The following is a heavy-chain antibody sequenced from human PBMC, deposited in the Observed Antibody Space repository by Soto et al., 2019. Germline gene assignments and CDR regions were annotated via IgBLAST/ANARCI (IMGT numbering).Heavy chain of an antibody. D-gene: IGHD2-15*01. CDR2: IYYSGST. Sequence: PSETLSLTCSVSGGSISSSSYFWGWIRQPPGKGLEWIGSIYYSGSTYYNPSLKSRVTVSVDTSKNQFSLKLSSVTAADTAIYNCARRVCSALKCYPGWDNWFDPWGQGILVTVSS. J-gene: IGHJ5*02. CDR1: GGSISSSSYF. V-gene: IGHV4-39*01. CDR3: ARRVCSALKCYPGWDNWFDP.